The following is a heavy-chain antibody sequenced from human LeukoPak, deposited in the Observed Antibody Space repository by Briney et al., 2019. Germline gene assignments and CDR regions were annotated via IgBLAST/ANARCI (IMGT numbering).Heavy chain of an antibody. V-gene: IGHV4-4*02. CDR2: IHRAGRT. CDR1: GVSISSSEW. D-gene: IGHD3-10*01. Sequence: SETLSLTCAVSGVSISSSEWWIWVRQPPGQGLEWIGEIHRAGRTRYNPSLKSRVTISMDYSKNQFSLKLSSVTAADTAVYYCARLPAGRAYGSADAFNIWGQGTMVTVSS. CDR3: ARLPAGRAYGSADAFNI. J-gene: IGHJ3*02.